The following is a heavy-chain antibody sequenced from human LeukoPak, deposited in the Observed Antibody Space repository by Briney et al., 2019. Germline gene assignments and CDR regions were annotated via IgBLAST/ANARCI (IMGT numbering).Heavy chain of an antibody. CDR2: IFYSGST. CDR3: ARVRGVVVPAAMGAPSSYMDV. CDR1: GGSISSYY. J-gene: IGHJ6*03. Sequence: SETLSLTCTVSGGSISSYYWSWIRQPPGKGLEWIEYIFYSGSTNYNPSLKSRVTISVATSKNQFSLKLSSVTAADTAVYYCARVRGVVVPAAMGAPSSYMDVWGKGTTVTVSS. V-gene: IGHV4-59*12. D-gene: IGHD2-2*01.